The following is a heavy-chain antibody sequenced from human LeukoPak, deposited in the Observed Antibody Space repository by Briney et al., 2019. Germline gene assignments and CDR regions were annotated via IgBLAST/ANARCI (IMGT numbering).Heavy chain of an antibody. Sequence: GRSLRLSCVASGFTFSNYAMSWVRQAPGKGLEWVSGISGSGDSTYYADSVKGPFTMSRDKFQNTVYLQMNSLRAEDTAMYYCAKCGFGDFPRNWYFDLWGRGTLVTVSS. CDR3: AKCGFGDFPRNWYFDL. V-gene: IGHV3-23*01. J-gene: IGHJ2*01. CDR1: GFTFSNYA. D-gene: IGHD3-10*01. CDR2: ISGSGDST.